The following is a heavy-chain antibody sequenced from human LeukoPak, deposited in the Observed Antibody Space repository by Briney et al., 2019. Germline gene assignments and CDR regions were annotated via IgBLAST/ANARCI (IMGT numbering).Heavy chain of an antibody. Sequence: GGSLRLSCAASGFTFSDYYMSWIRQAPGKGLEWVSYISSSGSTIYYADSVKGRFTISRDNAKNSLYLQMNSLRAEDTAVYYCAKHGGGSYPWEKNFDYWGQGTLVTVSS. V-gene: IGHV3-11*01. CDR1: GFTFSDYY. J-gene: IGHJ4*02. CDR2: ISSSGSTI. D-gene: IGHD1-26*01. CDR3: AKHGGGSYPWEKNFDY.